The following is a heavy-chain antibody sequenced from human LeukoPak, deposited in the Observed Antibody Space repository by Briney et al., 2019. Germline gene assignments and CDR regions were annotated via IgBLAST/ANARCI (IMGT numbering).Heavy chain of an antibody. CDR2: IYYSGST. D-gene: IGHD2-15*01. J-gene: IGHJ5*02. CDR1: GGSISSYY. Sequence: SETLSLTCTVSGGSISSYYWSWIRQPPGKGLEWIGYIYYSGSTKYNPSLKSRGTISVDTSQNQFPLKLSSEPAADPAEDYCARAVLGYCSGGSCFWFDPWGQGALVTVSS. V-gene: IGHV4-59*01. CDR3: ARAVLGYCSGGSCFWFDP.